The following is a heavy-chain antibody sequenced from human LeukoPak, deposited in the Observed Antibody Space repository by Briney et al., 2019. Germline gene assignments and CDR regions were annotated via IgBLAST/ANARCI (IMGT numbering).Heavy chain of an antibody. CDR1: GFTLSSYA. V-gene: IGHV3-23*01. CDR3: ASDMVRGVIIREPFDY. CDR2: ISGSGGST. J-gene: IGHJ4*02. D-gene: IGHD3-10*01. Sequence: GGSLRLSCAASGFTLSSYAMSWVRQAPGKGLEWVSAISGSGGSTYYADSVKGRFTISRDNSKNTLYLQMNSLRAEDTAVYYCASDMVRGVIIREPFDYWGQGTLVTVSS.